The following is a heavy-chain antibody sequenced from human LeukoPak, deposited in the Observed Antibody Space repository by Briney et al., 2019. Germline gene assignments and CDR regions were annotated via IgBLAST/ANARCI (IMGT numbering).Heavy chain of an antibody. CDR2: IYYSGST. V-gene: IGHV4-59*01. Sequence: SETLSLTCAVSGGSISSYYWSWIRQPPGKGLEWIGYIYYSGSTNYNPSLKSRVTISVDTSKNQFSLKLSSVTAADTAVYYCARDYYGSGSYFDYWGQGTLVTVSS. CDR1: GGSISSYY. CDR3: ARDYYGSGSYFDY. J-gene: IGHJ4*02. D-gene: IGHD3-10*01.